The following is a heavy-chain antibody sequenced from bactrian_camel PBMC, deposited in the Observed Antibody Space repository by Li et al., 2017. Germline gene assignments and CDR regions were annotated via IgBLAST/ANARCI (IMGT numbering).Heavy chain of an antibody. CDR1: VSSANGYC. D-gene: IGHD1*01. CDR3: TARYEFGLGACRGVGGLGF. CDR2: LDSDGRI. J-gene: IGHJ6*01. V-gene: IGHV3S10*01. Sequence: DVQLVESGGGSVQAGGSLRLSCAVSVSSANGYCLGWFRQASGKEREWVGSLDSDGRINYADSVKGRFTISKDNRKNILYLQMNSLTPGDTAMYYCTARYEFGLGACRGVGGLGFWGQGTQVTVS.